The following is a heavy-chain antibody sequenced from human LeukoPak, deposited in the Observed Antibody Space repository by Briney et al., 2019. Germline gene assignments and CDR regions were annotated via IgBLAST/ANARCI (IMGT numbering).Heavy chain of an antibody. V-gene: IGHV3-23*01. Sequence: GGSLRLSCAASGFTFSSYGMSWVRQAPGKGLEWISGISGSGANTYYADSVKGRFTISRDNSKNTLYLQMNSLRAEDTAIYYCAGYSNTTSCYSSPNWFDPWGQGTLVTVSS. CDR2: ISGSGANT. D-gene: IGHD2-2*01. J-gene: IGHJ5*02. CDR1: GFTFSSYG. CDR3: AGYSNTTSCYSSPNWFDP.